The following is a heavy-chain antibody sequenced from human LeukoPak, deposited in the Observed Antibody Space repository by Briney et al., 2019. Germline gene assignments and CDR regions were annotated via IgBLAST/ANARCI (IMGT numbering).Heavy chain of an antibody. V-gene: IGHV3-48*03. J-gene: IGHJ4*02. CDR2: ISSSGYNM. CDR1: GFTFSSYE. CDR3: ARPLRGVGSTGYYFDY. Sequence: GGSLRLSCVASGFTFSSYEMNWVRQAPGKGLEWVSYISSSGYNMYYADSVKGRFTISRDNAKNSLDLQMNSLRAEDTAVYYCARPLRGVGSTGYYFDYWGQGTLVTVSS. D-gene: IGHD1-26*01.